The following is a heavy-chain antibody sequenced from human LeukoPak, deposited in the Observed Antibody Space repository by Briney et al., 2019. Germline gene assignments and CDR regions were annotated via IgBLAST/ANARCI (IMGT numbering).Heavy chain of an antibody. Sequence: SETLSLTCTVSSGSTNSGNYYWSWIRQHPGKGLEWIGYIYYTGSTYYNPSLKSRLTMSVDTSGNQFSLKLSSVTAADTAIYYCAATAVTTRYHFDYWGQGTLVTVSS. J-gene: IGHJ4*02. D-gene: IGHD4-17*01. CDR3: AATAVTTRYHFDY. CDR1: SGSTNSGNYY. V-gene: IGHV4-31*03. CDR2: IYYTGST.